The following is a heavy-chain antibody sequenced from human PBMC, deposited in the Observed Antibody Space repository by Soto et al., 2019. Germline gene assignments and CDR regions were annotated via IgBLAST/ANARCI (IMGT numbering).Heavy chain of an antibody. CDR2: IIPIFGTA. CDR3: ARGYCISTSCYAQGYYYGMDV. CDR1: GGTFSIYA. D-gene: IGHD2-2*01. Sequence: GASVKVSSKASGGTFSIYAISWGRNAPGQGLEWMGGIIPIFGTANYAQKFQGRVTITADESTSTAYMELSSLRSEDTAVYYCARGYCISTSCYAQGYYYGMDVWGQGTTVTVSS. V-gene: IGHV1-69*13. J-gene: IGHJ6*02.